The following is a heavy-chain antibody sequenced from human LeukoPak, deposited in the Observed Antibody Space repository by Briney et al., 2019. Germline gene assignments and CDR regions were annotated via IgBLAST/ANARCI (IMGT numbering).Heavy chain of an antibody. V-gene: IGHV1-69*13. CDR3: ARDRDYYDSSGPSGFDY. D-gene: IGHD3-22*01. Sequence: SVKVSCKASGGTFSSYAISWVRQAPGQGLEWMGGLIPIFGTANYAQKFQGRVTITADESTSTAYMELSSLRSEDTAVYYCARDRDYYDSSGPSGFDYWGQGTLVTVSS. CDR1: GGTFSSYA. CDR2: LIPIFGTA. J-gene: IGHJ4*02.